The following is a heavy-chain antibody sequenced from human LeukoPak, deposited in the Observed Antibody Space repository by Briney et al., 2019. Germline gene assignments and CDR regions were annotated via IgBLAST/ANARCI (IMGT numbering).Heavy chain of an antibody. V-gene: IGHV1-8*01. CDR1: GYTFTSYD. D-gene: IGHD5-18*01. CDR2: MNRNSGNT. CDR3: ARAEPRIQLWQGLYYYYGMDV. Sequence: ASVKVSCKASGYTFTSYDINWVRQATGQGLEWMGWMNRNSGNTGYAQKFQGRVTMTRNTSISTAYMELSSLRSEDTAVYYCARAEPRIQLWQGLYYYYGMDVWGQGTTVTVSS. J-gene: IGHJ6*02.